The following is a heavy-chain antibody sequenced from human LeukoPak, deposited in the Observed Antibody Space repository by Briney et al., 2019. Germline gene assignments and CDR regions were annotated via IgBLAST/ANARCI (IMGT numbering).Heavy chain of an antibody. CDR3: ARDTPGGYYDSSGYYLE. J-gene: IGHJ4*02. CDR2: ISYDGSNK. D-gene: IGHD3-22*01. Sequence: GGSLRLSCAASGFDFSVYGMHWVRQAPGKGLEWVALISYDGSNKYYVDSVKGRFTISRDNSKNTLDLQMNSLRAEDTAVYYCARDTPGGYYDSSGYYLEWGQGTLVTVSS. V-gene: IGHV3-30*03. CDR1: GFDFSVYG.